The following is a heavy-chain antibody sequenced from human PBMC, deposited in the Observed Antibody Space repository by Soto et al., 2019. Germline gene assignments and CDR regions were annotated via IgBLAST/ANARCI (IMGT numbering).Heavy chain of an antibody. CDR3: ARVTSSYYYDSSGYFDY. Sequence: SETLSLTCTVSGGSISSYYWSWIRQPAGKGLEWIGRIYTSGSTNYNPSLKSRVTMSVDTSKNQFSLKLSSVTAADTAVYYCARVTSSYYYDSSGYFDYWGQGTLVTVSS. CDR1: GGSISSYY. V-gene: IGHV4-4*07. D-gene: IGHD3-22*01. J-gene: IGHJ4*02. CDR2: IYTSGST.